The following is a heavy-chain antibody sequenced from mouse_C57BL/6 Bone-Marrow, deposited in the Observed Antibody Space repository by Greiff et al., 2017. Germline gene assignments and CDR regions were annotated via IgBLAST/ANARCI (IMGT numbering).Heavy chain of an antibody. CDR2: IYPRSGNT. Sequence: QVHLQQSGAELARPGASVKLSCQASGYTFTSFGISWVKQRTGQGLEWIGEIYPRSGNTYYNEKFKGKATLTADKSSSTAYMELRSLTSEDSAVYCWARPIYYDYAWFAYWGKGTLVTVSA. D-gene: IGHD2-4*01. CDR3: ARPIYYDYAWFAY. CDR1: GYTFTSFG. V-gene: IGHV1-81*01. J-gene: IGHJ3*01.